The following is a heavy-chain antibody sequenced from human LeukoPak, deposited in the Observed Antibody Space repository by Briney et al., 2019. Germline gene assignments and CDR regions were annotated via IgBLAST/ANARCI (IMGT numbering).Heavy chain of an antibody. J-gene: IGHJ4*02. CDR2: ISGSGGST. Sequence: GGPLRLSCAASGFTFSSYDMTGVGQAPGRGLEWVSIISGSGGSTYYADSVKGRFTISRDNSKNTLYLQMNSLRAEDTAVYYCAKDGLFGATITYYFDYWGQGTLVTVSS. D-gene: IGHD3-3*01. V-gene: IGHV3-23*01. CDR3: AKDGLFGATITYYFDY. CDR1: GFTFSSYD.